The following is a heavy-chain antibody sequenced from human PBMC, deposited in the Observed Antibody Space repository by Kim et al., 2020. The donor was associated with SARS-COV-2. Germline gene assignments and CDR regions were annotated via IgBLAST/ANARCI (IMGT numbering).Heavy chain of an antibody. Sequence: SETLSLTCTVSGGSISSSAYYWGWIRQPPGKGLEWIGSIYSSGSTYYNPSLQSRVTISVDTSKNQFSLKLRFETAGDTAVYYCATHTYNWNEGFDPWGQG. CDR3: ATHTYNWNEGFDP. CDR2: IYSSGST. CDR1: GGSISSSAYY. V-gene: IGHV4-39*01. J-gene: IGHJ5*02. D-gene: IGHD1-20*01.